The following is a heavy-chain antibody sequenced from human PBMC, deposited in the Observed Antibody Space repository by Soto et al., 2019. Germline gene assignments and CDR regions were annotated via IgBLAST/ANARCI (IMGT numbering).Heavy chain of an antibody. CDR1: GFSLSTSGVG. V-gene: IGHV2-5*02. CDR2: IYWDDDK. CDR3: ARALGWYMGFDY. Sequence: QITLKESGPTLVKPTQTLTLTCTFSGFSLSTSGVGVGWIRQPPGKALEWLALIYWDDDKRYSPSLKSRLTIXKVXSKNQVVLTMTNMDPVDTATYYCARALGWYMGFDYWGQGTLVTVSS. J-gene: IGHJ4*02. D-gene: IGHD6-19*01.